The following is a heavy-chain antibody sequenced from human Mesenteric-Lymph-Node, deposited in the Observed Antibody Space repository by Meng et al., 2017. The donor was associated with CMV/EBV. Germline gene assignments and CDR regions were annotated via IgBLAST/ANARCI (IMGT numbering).Heavy chain of an antibody. Sequence: ASVKVSCKASGYTFTDYYMHWVRQAPGQGLEWMGWINPNSGGTNYAQKFRGRVTMTRDTSINTSYMELTRLTSDDTAVYHCARNSGYCTAISCQRFDPWGQGTQVTVSS. CDR1: GYTFTDYY. V-gene: IGHV1-2*02. CDR3: ARNSGYCTAISCQRFDP. CDR2: INPNSGGT. D-gene: IGHD2-8*02. J-gene: IGHJ5*02.